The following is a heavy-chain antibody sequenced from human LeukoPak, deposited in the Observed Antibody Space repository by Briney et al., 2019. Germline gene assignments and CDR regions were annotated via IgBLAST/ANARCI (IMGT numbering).Heavy chain of an antibody. V-gene: IGHV3-30-3*01. CDR3: ASRGYCSSTSCPDS. J-gene: IGHJ4*02. D-gene: IGHD2-2*01. Sequence: GGSLRLSCAASGFTFSSYAMHWVRQAPGEGLEWVAVISYDGSNKYYADSAKRRFTISRDNSKNTLYLQMNSLRVEDTAVYYCASRGYCSSTSCPDSWGQGTLVTVSS. CDR2: ISYDGSNK. CDR1: GFTFSSYA.